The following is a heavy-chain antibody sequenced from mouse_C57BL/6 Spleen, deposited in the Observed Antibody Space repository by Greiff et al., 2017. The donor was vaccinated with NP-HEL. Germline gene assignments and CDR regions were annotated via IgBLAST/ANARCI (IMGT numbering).Heavy chain of an antibody. Sequence: EVKLVESGGGLVKPGGSLKLSCAASGFTFSDYGMHWVRQAPEKGLEWVAYISSGSSTIYYADTVKGRFTISRDNAKNTLFLQMTSLRSEDTAMYYCARGGKEGYYYAMDYWGQGTSVTVSS. V-gene: IGHV5-17*01. CDR3: ARGGKEGYYYAMDY. D-gene: IGHD1-3*01. J-gene: IGHJ4*01. CDR1: GFTFSDYG. CDR2: ISSGSSTI.